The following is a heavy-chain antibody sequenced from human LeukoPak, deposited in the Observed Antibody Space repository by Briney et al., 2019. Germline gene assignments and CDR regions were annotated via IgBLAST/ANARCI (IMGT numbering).Heavy chain of an antibody. V-gene: IGHV3-21*01. CDR2: ISSSTGHI. CDR3: ARDPGTVADPYFDY. Sequence: TGGSLRLSCAASGFTFSSYNMNRVRQPPGKGLEWVSSISSSTGHIHYADSVKGRFTISRDNANNSLYLQMNSLRDEDTAVYYCARDPGTVADPYFDYWGQGSLVTVSS. J-gene: IGHJ4*02. CDR1: GFTFSSYN. D-gene: IGHD6-19*01.